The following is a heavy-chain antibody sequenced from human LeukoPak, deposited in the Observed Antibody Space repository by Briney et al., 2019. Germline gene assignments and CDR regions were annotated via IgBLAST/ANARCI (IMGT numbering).Heavy chain of an antibody. CDR2: INGSGGRT. J-gene: IGHJ4*02. CDR3: AIGPPYGGYSD. D-gene: IGHD5-12*01. CDR1: GFTFTTYV. V-gene: IGHV3-23*01. Sequence: GGSLRLSCEASGFTFTTYVMTWVRQAPGKGPEWVSSINGSGGRTYYADSLKGRFTISRDNSKNTLYLQMNSLRAEDTAVYYCAIGPPYGGYSDWGQGTLVTVSS.